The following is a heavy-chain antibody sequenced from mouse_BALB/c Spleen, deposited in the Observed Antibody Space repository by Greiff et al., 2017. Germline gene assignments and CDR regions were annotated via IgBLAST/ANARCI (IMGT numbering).Heavy chain of an antibody. D-gene: IGHD1-1*01. CDR1: GFNIKDTY. V-gene: IGHV14-3*02. CDR3: APGSSFAY. Sequence: EVKLMESGAELVKPGASVKLSCTASGFNIKDTYMHWVKQRPEQGLEWIGRIDPANGNTKYDPKFQGKATITADTSSNTAYLQLSSLTSEDTAVYYCAPGSSFAYWGQGTLVTVSA. CDR2: IDPANGNT. J-gene: IGHJ3*01.